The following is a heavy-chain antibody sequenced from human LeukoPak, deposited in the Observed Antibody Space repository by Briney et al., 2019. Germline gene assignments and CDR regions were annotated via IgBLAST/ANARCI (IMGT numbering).Heavy chain of an antibody. J-gene: IGHJ4*02. D-gene: IGHD3-22*01. CDR2: ISFGGGYT. CDR3: AKRIDTRGSTQYHDY. V-gene: IGHV3-23*01. CDR1: GFTFSSYW. Sequence: PGGSLRLSCAASGFTFSSYWMHWVRQAPGKGLEWVSSISFGGGYTFYADSVKGHFTISRDNSRSTLYLQMNNLRAEDTALYYCAKRIDTRGSTQYHDYWGQGTLVTVSS.